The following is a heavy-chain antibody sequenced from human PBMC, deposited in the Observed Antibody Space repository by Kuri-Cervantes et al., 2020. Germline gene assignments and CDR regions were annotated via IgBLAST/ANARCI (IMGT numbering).Heavy chain of an antibody. J-gene: IGHJ4*02. D-gene: IGHD3-16*01. Sequence: GESLKISCAASGFTFSSYSMNWVRQAPGKGLEWVSYISSSSSTIYYADSVKGRFTISRDNAKNSLYLQMNSLRAEDTAVYYCVRVSGRIVGVNWGYFDYWGQGALVTVSS. CDR1: GFTFSSYS. CDR2: ISSSSSTI. V-gene: IGHV3-48*01. CDR3: VRVSGRIVGVNWGYFDY.